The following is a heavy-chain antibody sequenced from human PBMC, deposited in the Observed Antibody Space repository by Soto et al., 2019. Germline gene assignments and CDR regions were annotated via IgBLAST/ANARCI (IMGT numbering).Heavy chain of an antibody. D-gene: IGHD6-19*01. V-gene: IGHV1-2*04. CDR1: GYTFTGYY. J-gene: IGHJ6*02. CDR2: INPNSGGT. Sequence: ASVKLACKASGYTFTGYYIHWVRQEPGQGLEWMGWINPNSGGTNYAQKFQGWVTMTRDTSISTAYMELSRLRSDDTAVYYCAREAVAGNYYGMDVWGQGTTLTVSS. CDR3: AREAVAGNYYGMDV.